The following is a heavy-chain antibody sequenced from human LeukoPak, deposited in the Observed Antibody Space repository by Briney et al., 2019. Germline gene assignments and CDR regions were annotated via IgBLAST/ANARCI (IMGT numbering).Heavy chain of an antibody. Sequence: SETLSLTCTVSGGSICSYYWSWIRQPAGEGLGRIGRVYTRGGTTYTPSLKSRVTMSVDTSKTQFSLKLSSVTAADTAVYYCARENAGQQLLVLVSTDFWSDPWGQGTLVTVSS. CDR2: VYTRGGT. V-gene: IGHV4-4*07. CDR1: GGSICSYY. D-gene: IGHD6-13*01. J-gene: IGHJ5*02. CDR3: ARENAGQQLLVLVSTDFWSDP.